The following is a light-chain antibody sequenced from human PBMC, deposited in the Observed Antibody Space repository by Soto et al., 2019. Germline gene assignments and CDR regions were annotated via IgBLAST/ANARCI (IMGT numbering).Light chain of an antibody. V-gene: IGLV2-14*01. J-gene: IGLJ3*02. CDR1: SSDVGGYDY. CDR2: DVS. Sequence: QSALTQPASVSGSPGQSITISCTGTSSDVGGYDYVSWYQQHPGKAPKLMIYDVSNRPSGVSNRFSGSKSGNTASLTSSGLQAEDEADYYCSSYTTSSPWGFGGGTKRTVL. CDR3: SSYTTSSPWG.